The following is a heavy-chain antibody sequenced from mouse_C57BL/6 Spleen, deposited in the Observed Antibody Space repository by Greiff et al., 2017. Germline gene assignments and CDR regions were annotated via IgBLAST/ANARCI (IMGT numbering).Heavy chain of an antibody. CDR3: TRDYSNYSYYFDY. Sequence: EVMLVESGEGLVKPGGSLKLSCAASGFTFSSYAMSWVRQTPEKRLEWVAYISSGGDYIYYADTVKGRFTISRDNARNTLYLQMSSLKSEDTAMYYCTRDYSNYSYYFDYWGQGTTLTVSS. J-gene: IGHJ2*01. D-gene: IGHD2-5*01. CDR2: ISSGGDYI. CDR1: GFTFSSYA. V-gene: IGHV5-9-1*02.